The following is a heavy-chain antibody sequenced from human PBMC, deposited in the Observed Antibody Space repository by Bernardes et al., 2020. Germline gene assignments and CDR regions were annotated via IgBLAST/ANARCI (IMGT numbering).Heavy chain of an antibody. D-gene: IGHD3-3*01. J-gene: IGHJ4*02. Sequence: ASVKVSCKASGYTFTSYGISWVRQAPGQGLEWMGWISAYNGNTNYAQKLQGRVTMTTDTSTSTAYMELRSLRSDDTAVYYCASSSLPLLRFLEFPYYFDYWGQGTLVTVSS. CDR2: ISAYNGNT. CDR1: GYTFTSYG. CDR3: ASSSLPLLRFLEFPYYFDY. V-gene: IGHV1-18*01.